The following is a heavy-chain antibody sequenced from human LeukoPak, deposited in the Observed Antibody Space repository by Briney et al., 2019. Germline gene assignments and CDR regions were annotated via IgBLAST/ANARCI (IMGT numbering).Heavy chain of an antibody. D-gene: IGHD5-18*01. V-gene: IGHV4-4*02. J-gene: IGHJ4*02. CDR2: IYHSGST. CDR1: GGSISSSNW. Sequence: SETLSLTCAVSGGSISSSNWWSWVRQPPGKGLEWIGEIYHSGSTNYNPSLKSRVTISVDTSKNQFSLKLSSVTAADTAVYYCARDLVDTVMSHLVLFDYWGQGTLVTVSS. CDR3: ARDLVDTVMSHLVLFDY.